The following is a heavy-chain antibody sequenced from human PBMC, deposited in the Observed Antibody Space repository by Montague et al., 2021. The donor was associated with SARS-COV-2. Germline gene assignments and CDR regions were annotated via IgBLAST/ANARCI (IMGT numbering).Heavy chain of an antibody. J-gene: IGHJ5*02. CDR3: AREGLNNWFDP. V-gene: IGHV4-59*01. Sequence: SETLSLTCSVSNGSISSYYWSWVRQPPGKRLEWIGYIYYRGSTNYNPSLESRVTISVDTSKNQFSLQLRSVTAADTAVYFCAREGLNNWFDPWGQGTLVIVSS. CDR1: NGSISSYY. CDR2: IYYRGST.